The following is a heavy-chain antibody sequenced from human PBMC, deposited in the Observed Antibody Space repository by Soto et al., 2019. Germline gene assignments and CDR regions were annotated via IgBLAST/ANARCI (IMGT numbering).Heavy chain of an antibody. D-gene: IGHD5-12*01. CDR1: GFTFSSYS. J-gene: IGHJ4*02. Sequence: VGSLRLSCAASGFTFSSYSMNWVRQAPGKGLEWVSSISSSSSYIYYADSVKGRFTISRDNAKNSLYLQMNSLRAEDTAVYYCARVDGGYDVPAYWGQGTLVTVSS. CDR3: ARVDGGYDVPAY. CDR2: ISSSSSYI. V-gene: IGHV3-21*01.